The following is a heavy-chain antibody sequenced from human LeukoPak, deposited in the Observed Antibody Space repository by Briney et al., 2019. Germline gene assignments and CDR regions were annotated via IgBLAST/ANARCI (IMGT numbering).Heavy chain of an antibody. Sequence: SGGSLRLSCAASGFTFNTYTMNWVRQAPGKGLEWVASINHNGNVNYYVDSVKGRFTISRDNAKNSLYLQMSNLRAEDTAVYFRARGGGLDVWGQGATVTVSS. J-gene: IGHJ6*02. CDR2: INHNGNVN. V-gene: IGHV3-7*03. CDR1: GFTFNTYT. D-gene: IGHD3-16*01. CDR3: ARGGGLDV.